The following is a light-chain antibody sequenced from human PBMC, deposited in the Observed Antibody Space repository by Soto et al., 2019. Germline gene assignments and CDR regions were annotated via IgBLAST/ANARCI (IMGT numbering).Light chain of an antibody. Sequence: DIQMTQSPSSLSASVGDRVTITCQASQDISNYLNWYQQKPGKAPKLLIYDASNLETGVPSRFSGSGSGTDFTFTISSLQPEDIATYYCQQYDTSPRTFGQGTKVEI. V-gene: IGKV1-33*01. J-gene: IGKJ1*01. CDR2: DAS. CDR3: QQYDTSPRT. CDR1: QDISNY.